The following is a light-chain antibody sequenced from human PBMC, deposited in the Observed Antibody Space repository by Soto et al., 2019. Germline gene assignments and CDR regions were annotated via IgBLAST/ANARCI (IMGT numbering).Light chain of an antibody. CDR2: EVS. CDR1: SSDVGGYNF. J-gene: IGLJ2*01. Sequence: QSALTQPPSASGSPGQSVTISCTGTSSDVGGYNFVSWYQQHPGKAPKLMIYEVSERPSGGPDRSSGSKSGNTASLTVSGLQAEDEADYYCSSYAGSNIVVFGGGTKLTVL. CDR3: SSYAGSNIVV. V-gene: IGLV2-8*01.